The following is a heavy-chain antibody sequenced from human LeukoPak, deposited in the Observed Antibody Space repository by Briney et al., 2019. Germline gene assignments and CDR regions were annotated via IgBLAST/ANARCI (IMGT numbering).Heavy chain of an antibody. CDR2: TYYRSKWYN. CDR3: ARDTMAYYGKASWYNSFDY. D-gene: IGHD3-10*01. CDR1: GDSVSSNSAA. J-gene: IGHJ4*02. Sequence: SQTLSLTCAISGDSVSSNSAAWNWIRQSPSRGLEWLGRTYYRSKWYNDYAVSVKSRITINPDTSKNQFSLQLNSVTPEDTAVYYCARDTMAYYGKASWYNSFDYWGQGTLVTVSS. V-gene: IGHV6-1*01.